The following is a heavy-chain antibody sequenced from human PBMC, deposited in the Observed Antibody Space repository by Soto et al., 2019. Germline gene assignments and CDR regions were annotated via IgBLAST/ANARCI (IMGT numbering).Heavy chain of an antibody. D-gene: IGHD6-13*01. CDR3: XXXXXXXXAGXDY. CDR2: ISSSSSYI. V-gene: IGHV3-21*01. CDR1: GFTFSSYS. J-gene: IGHJ4*02. Sequence: XVQLVESGGGLVKPGGSLRLSCAASGFTFSSYSMNWVRQAPGKGXEWVSSISSSSSYIYYADXVKGRFTIXRXNAXXXXXXXXXXXXXXXXXXXXXXXXXXXXXAGXDYWGQGTLVTVSS.